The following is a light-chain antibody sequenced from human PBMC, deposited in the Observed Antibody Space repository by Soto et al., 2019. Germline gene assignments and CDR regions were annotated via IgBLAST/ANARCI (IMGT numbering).Light chain of an antibody. CDR1: SSDVGGYNY. V-gene: IGLV2-14*01. Sequence: QSALTQPASVTASLGQSITISCTGTSSDVGGYNYVSWYRQHPGKAPKLLLYEVSYRPSGVSNRFSGSKSGNTASLTISGLQAEDEGHYYCSSYTVTTTLIFGGGTKLTVL. J-gene: IGLJ2*01. CDR2: EVS. CDR3: SSYTVTTTLI.